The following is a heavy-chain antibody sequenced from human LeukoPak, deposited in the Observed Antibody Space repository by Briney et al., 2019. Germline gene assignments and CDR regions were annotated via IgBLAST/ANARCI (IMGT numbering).Heavy chain of an antibody. V-gene: IGHV3-23*01. CDR1: GFTFSDYW. D-gene: IGHD5-24*01. J-gene: IGHJ3*01. Sequence: GGSLRLSCAASGFTFSDYWIHWVRQAPGKGLEWVSSIRGSGDVTYYADSVKGRFTISRDNSKNTLFLQMNDLTREDTAIFYCTRRGGSDGWGAFDVWGQGTMVTVSS. CDR2: IRGSGDVT. CDR3: TRRGGSDGWGAFDV.